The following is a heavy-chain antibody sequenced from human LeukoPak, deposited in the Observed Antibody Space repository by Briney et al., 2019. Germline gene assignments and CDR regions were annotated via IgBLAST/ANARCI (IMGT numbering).Heavy chain of an antibody. J-gene: IGHJ4*02. D-gene: IGHD5-24*01. V-gene: IGHV1-2*02. CDR3: ARGGSWRWLQFGSYDY. CDR1: GYTFTGYY. Sequence: ASVTVSCKASGYTFTGYYMHWVRQAPGQGLEWMGWINPNSGGTNYAQKFQGRVTMTRDTSISTAYMELSRLRSDDTAVYYCARGGSWRWLQFGSYDYWGQGTLVTVSS. CDR2: INPNSGGT.